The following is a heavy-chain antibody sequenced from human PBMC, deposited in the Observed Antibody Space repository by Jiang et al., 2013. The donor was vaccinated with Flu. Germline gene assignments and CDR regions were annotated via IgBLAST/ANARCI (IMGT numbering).Heavy chain of an antibody. CDR3: ARFGGFSGGNFDY. V-gene: IGHV1-69*01. Sequence: AISWVRQAPGQGLEWMGGIIPIFGTANYAQKFQGGVTITADESTSTAYMELSSLRSEDTAVYYCARFGGFSGGNFDYWGQGTLVTVSS. J-gene: IGHJ4*02. CDR2: IIPIFGTA. D-gene: IGHD4-23*01. CDR1: A.